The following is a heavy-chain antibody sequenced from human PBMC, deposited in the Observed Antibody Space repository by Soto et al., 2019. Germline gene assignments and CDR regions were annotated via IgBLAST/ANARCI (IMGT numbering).Heavy chain of an antibody. V-gene: IGHV1-8*01. CDR3: ARGLEQLVVVYYYGMDV. J-gene: IGHJ6*02. D-gene: IGHD6-6*01. Sequence: ASVKVSCKASGYTFTSYDINCVRQATGQGLEWMGWMNPKSGNTGYAQKFQGRVTMTRNTSIRTAYMELSSLRSEDTAVYYCARGLEQLVVVYYYGMDVWGQGTTVTVS. CDR2: MNPKSGNT. CDR1: GYTFTSYD.